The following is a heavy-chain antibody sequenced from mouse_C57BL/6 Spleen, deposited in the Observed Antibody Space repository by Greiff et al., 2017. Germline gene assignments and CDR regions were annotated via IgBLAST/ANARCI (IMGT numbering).Heavy chain of an antibody. Sequence: QVQLKESGAELAKPGASVKLSCKASGYTFTSYWMHWVKQRPGQGLEWIGYINPSSGYTKYNQKFKDKATLTADKSSSTAYMQLSSLTYEDSAVYYCARIYYGNYWYVDVWGTGTTVTVSS. V-gene: IGHV1-7*01. D-gene: IGHD2-1*01. J-gene: IGHJ1*03. CDR1: GYTFTSYW. CDR3: ARIYYGNYWYVDV. CDR2: INPSSGYT.